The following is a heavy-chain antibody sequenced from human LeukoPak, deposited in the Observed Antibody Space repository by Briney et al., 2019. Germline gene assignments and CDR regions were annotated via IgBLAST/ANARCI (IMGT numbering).Heavy chain of an antibody. CDR2: ISSSSSYI. CDR1: GFTFSSYT. D-gene: IGHD3-16*02. Sequence: GGSLRLSCAASGFTFSSYTMNWVRQAPGKGLEWVSSISSSSSYIYYADSVKDRFTISRDNAKNSLYLQMNILRAEDTAVYYCARLTFGGVIGFDYWGQGTLVTVSS. J-gene: IGHJ4*02. CDR3: ARLTFGGVIGFDY. V-gene: IGHV3-21*01.